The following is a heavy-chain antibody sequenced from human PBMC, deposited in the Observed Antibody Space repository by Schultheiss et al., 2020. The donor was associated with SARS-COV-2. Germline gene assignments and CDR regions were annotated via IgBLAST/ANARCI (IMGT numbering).Heavy chain of an antibody. CDR2: IDWDDDK. J-gene: IGHJ4*02. Sequence: QTLSLTCTFSGFSLSTSGMCVSWIRQPPGKALEWLARIDWDDDKYYSTSLKTRLTISKDTSKNQVVLTMTNMDPVDTATYYCARIPPGYCSGGSCPRDYFDYWGQGTLVTVSS. CDR1: GFSLSTSGMC. V-gene: IGHV2-70*11. D-gene: IGHD2-15*01. CDR3: ARIPPGYCSGGSCPRDYFDY.